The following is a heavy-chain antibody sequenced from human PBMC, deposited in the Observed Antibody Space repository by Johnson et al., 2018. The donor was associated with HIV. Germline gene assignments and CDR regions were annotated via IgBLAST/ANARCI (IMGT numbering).Heavy chain of an antibody. CDR3: TKGEWDSRGDYTRVGAFDI. Sequence: QMQLVESGGGVVRPGGSLRLSCAASGFTFDDSGMSWVRQAPGKGLEWVAVISYDGSNKYYADSVKGRFTISRDNSKNTLYLQMNSLRAEDTAVYYCTKGEWDSRGDYTRVGAFDIWGQGTMVTVSS. J-gene: IGHJ3*02. V-gene: IGHV3-30*18. CDR1: GFTFDDSG. D-gene: IGHD3-22*01. CDR2: ISYDGSNK.